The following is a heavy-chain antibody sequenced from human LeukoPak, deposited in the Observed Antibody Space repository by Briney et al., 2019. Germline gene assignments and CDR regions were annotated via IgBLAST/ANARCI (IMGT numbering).Heavy chain of an antibody. V-gene: IGHV4-39*07. D-gene: IGHD3-10*01. Sequence: PSETLSLTCTVSGDSISSSISYWGWIRQPPGKGLEWIGSIYYSGSTHYNPSLKSRVIISVDTSKNQFSLKLNSVTAADTAVYYCAVEDYFNFYFDYWGQGTLVTVSS. CDR1: GDSISSSISY. CDR2: IYYSGST. J-gene: IGHJ4*02. CDR3: AVEDYFNFYFDY.